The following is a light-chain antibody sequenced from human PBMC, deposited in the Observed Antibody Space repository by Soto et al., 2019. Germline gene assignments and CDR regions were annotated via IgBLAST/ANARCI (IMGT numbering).Light chain of an antibody. Sequence: EIVMTQSPATLSVSPGERATLSCRATQSVGTYLAWYQQKPGQAPRLIIYGESTRAAGISPRFSGGGSGTEFTVTISSLQYEDFAVNSGKHYNAWPRTFGQGTKVGIK. CDR3: KHYNAWPRT. CDR2: GES. CDR1: QSVGTY. V-gene: IGKV3-15*01. J-gene: IGKJ1*01.